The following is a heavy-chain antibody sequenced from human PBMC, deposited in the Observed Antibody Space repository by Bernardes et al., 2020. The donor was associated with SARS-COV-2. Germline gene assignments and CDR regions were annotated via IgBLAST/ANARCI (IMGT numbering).Heavy chain of an antibody. CDR3: AKADLRYSSSWYGVGCLGDGEPALQRWAIALIIVPIKECKPLQGLP. Sequence: GGSLRLSCAASGFTFGDYAMHWVRQAPGKGLEWVSGISWNSGSIGYADSVKGRFTISRDNAKNSLYLQMNSLRAEDTALYYCAKADLRYSSSWYGVGCLGDGEPALQRWAIALIIVPIKECKPLQGLPWG. CDR2: ISWNSGSI. CDR1: GFTFGDYA. V-gene: IGHV3-9*01. J-gene: IGHJ5*02. D-gene: IGHD6-13*01.